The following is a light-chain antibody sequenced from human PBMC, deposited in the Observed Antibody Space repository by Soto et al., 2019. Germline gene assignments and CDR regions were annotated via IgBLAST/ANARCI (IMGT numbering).Light chain of an antibody. J-gene: IGLJ3*02. V-gene: IGLV2-8*01. CDR3: TSYVGSNIWV. CDR2: EVS. CDR1: SSDVGAYNY. Sequence: QSALTQPPSASGSPGQSVTISCTGTSSDVGAYNYVSWYQQYPGKAPKLMIDEVSKRPSGVPDRFSGSKSGNTASLTVSGLQAEDEADYYCTSYVGSNIWVFGGGTTLTVL.